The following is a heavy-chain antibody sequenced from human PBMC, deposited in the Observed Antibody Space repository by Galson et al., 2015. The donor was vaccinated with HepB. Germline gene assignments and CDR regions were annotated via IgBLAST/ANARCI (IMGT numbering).Heavy chain of an antibody. V-gene: IGHV3-30*04. CDR3: VREKGEGGGDCLDY. J-gene: IGHJ4*02. D-gene: IGHD2-21*02. CDR1: GFSFSRHA. Sequence: SLRLSCAASGFSFSRHAMYWVRQAPGKGLEWVAVILNDGSDKYYADSVRGRFTISRDNSRNTLYLQMNNLRAEDTAVYYCVREKGEGGGDCLDYWGQGTLVTVSS. CDR2: ILNDGSDK.